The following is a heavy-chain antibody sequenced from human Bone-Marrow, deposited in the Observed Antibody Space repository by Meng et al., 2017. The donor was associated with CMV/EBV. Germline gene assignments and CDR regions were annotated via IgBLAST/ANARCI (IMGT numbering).Heavy chain of an antibody. Sequence: ASVKVSCKASGYTFTSYYMHWVRQAPGQGLEWMGIINPSGGSTSYAQKFQGRVTMTRDTSTSTVYMELSSLRSEDTAVYYCARDRSITMIVVDYYYGMDVWAQGTTVTVSS. V-gene: IGHV1-46*01. J-gene: IGHJ6*02. CDR2: INPSGGST. CDR1: GYTFTSYY. D-gene: IGHD3-22*01. CDR3: ARDRSITMIVVDYYYGMDV.